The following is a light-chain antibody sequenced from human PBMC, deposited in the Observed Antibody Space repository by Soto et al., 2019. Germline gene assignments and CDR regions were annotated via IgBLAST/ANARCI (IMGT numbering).Light chain of an antibody. CDR3: SSYKTGSTVV. CDR2: EVS. Sequence: QSVVTQPASVSGSPGQSITISCTGTSSDIGYYNYVSWYQQYPGKAPKLIIYEVSNRPSGVSNRFSGSKSANTASLTISGLHAEDEADYHCSSYKTGSTVVFGTGTKLTVL. V-gene: IGLV2-14*01. CDR1: SSDIGYYNY. J-gene: IGLJ1*01.